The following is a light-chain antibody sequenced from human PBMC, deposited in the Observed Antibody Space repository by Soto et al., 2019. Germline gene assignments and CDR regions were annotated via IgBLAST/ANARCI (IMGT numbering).Light chain of an antibody. J-gene: IGKJ4*01. CDR3: LQDYSNPLT. CDR2: HAS. V-gene: IGKV1-6*01. Sequence: GDRVIITCRASQVVGRDLGWYQQKPRKAPRLLIYHASTLLSGVPSRFSGSGSGTDLTLTIASLQPEDFATYFCLQDYSNPLTFGGGTKVDIK. CDR1: QVVGRD.